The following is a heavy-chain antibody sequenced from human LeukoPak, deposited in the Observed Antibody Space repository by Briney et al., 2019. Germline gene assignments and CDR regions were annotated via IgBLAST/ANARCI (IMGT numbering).Heavy chain of an antibody. Sequence: GGSLRLSCAASGFTFDDYGMSWLRQAPGKGLVGVSGINWNGGSTGYADPVKGRFTISRDNAKNSLYLQMKSLRAEDTAVYYCARDSYRALEYWGLGALVTVSS. J-gene: IGHJ4*02. CDR1: GFTFDDYG. CDR2: INWNGGST. CDR3: ARDSYRALEY. D-gene: IGHD1-14*01. V-gene: IGHV3-20*04.